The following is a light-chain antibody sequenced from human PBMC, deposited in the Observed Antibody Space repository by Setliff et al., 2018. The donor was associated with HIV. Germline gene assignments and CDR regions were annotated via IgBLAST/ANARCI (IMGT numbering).Light chain of an antibody. CDR1: SSNIGNNY. CDR3: GTWDSSLSAGV. J-gene: IGLJ3*02. Sequence: QSVLTQPPSVSAAPGQKVTISCSGSSSNIGNNYVSWYQQLPAAAPKLLIYDNNRRPSGIPDRFSGSKSGTSATLGITGLQTGVEADYYCGTWDSSLSAGVFGGGTK. V-gene: IGLV1-51*01. CDR2: DNN.